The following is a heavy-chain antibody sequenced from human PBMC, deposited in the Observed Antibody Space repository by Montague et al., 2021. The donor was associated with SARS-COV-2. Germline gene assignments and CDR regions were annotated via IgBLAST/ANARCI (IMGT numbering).Heavy chain of an antibody. CDR1: GGSISSSSYY. D-gene: IGHD6-13*01. CDR3: ARVGRQQLVRLSGMDV. J-gene: IGHJ6*02. V-gene: IGHV4-39*07. CDR2: IYYSGST. Sequence: SETLSLTCTVSGGSISSSSYYWGWIRQPPGKGLEWIGSIYYSGSTYYNPSLKSRVTISVGTSKNQFSLKLSSVTAADTAVYYCARVGRQQLVRLSGMDVWGQGSTGTVSS.